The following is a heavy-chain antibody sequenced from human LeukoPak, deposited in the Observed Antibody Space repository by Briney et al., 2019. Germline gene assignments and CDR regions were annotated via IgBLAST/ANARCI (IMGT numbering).Heavy chain of an antibody. CDR3: ARALAGGSLPYYYGMDV. J-gene: IGHJ6*02. Sequence: GGSLRLSCAASGFTFSSYGMHWVRQAPGKGLEWVAFIRYDGSNKYYADSVKGRFTISRDNSKNTLYLQMNSLRAEDTAVYYCARALAGGSLPYYYGMDVWGQGTTVTVSS. CDR1: GFTFSSYG. D-gene: IGHD2-15*01. CDR2: IRYDGSNK. V-gene: IGHV3-30*02.